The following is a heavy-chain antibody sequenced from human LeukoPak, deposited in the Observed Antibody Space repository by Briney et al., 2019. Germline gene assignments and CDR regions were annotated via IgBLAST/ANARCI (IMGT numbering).Heavy chain of an antibody. Sequence: GGSLTLSCAASGFTLSKHWMTWVRQAPGKGLECVAIIKQDGSEKYYVNSVKGRFTISRDNAKNSLYLQKNSLRVEDTAVYYCAREDYYGSGSYYAWGQGTLVTVSS. D-gene: IGHD3-10*01. J-gene: IGHJ4*02. V-gene: IGHV3-7*01. CDR3: AREDYYGSGSYYA. CDR1: GFTLSKHW. CDR2: IKQDGSEK.